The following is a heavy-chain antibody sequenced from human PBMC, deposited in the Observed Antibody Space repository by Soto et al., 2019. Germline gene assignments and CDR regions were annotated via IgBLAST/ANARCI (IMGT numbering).Heavy chain of an antibody. D-gene: IGHD3-9*01. Sequence: ASVKVSCKASGYTFTSYDINWVRQATGQGLEWMGWMNPNSGNTGYAQKFQGRVTMTRNTSISTAYMELSSLRSEDTAVYYCARGLLDIPTATAENYYYYYMDVWGKGTTVTVSS. J-gene: IGHJ6*03. CDR1: GYTFTSYD. CDR3: ARGLLDIPTATAENYYYYYMDV. CDR2: MNPNSGNT. V-gene: IGHV1-8*01.